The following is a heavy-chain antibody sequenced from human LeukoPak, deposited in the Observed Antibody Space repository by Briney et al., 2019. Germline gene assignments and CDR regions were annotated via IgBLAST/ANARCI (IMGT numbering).Heavy chain of an antibody. CDR3: ARDPASRGYDILTGPFDY. D-gene: IGHD3-9*01. CDR1: GGSISSGDYY. V-gene: IGHV4-30-4*01. Sequence: PSETLSLTCTVSGGSISSGDYYWSWIRQPPGKGLEWIGYIYYSGSTYYNPSLKSRVTISVDTSKNQFSLKLSSVTAADTAVYYCARDPASRGYDILTGPFDYWGQGTLVTVSS. J-gene: IGHJ4*02. CDR2: IYYSGST.